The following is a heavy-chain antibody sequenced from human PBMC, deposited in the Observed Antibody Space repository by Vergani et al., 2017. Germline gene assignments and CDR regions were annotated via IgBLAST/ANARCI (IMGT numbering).Heavy chain of an antibody. Sequence: QVQLQQWGAGLLKPSETLSLTCAVYGGSFSGYYWSWIRQPPGKGLEWIGEINHSGSTNYNPSLKSRVTISVDTYKNQCALKLSSVNAADTAVYYCARVVLGYSSGWYIWPYYFDYWGQGTLVTVSS. V-gene: IGHV4-34*01. D-gene: IGHD6-19*01. CDR3: ARVVLGYSSGWYIWPYYFDY. J-gene: IGHJ4*02. CDR1: GGSFSGYY. CDR2: INHSGST.